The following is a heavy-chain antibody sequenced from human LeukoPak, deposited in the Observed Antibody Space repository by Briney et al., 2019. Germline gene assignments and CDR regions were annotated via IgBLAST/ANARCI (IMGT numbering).Heavy chain of an antibody. CDR1: GGTFSSYT. Sequence: ASVKVSCKASGGTFSSYTISWVRQAPGQGLEWMGRIIPILGIANYAQKFQGRVTITANKSTSTAYMELSSLRSEDTAVYYCAVGGSSWYFFDYWGQGTLVTVSS. CDR2: IIPILGIA. D-gene: IGHD6-13*01. CDR3: AVGGSSWYFFDY. J-gene: IGHJ4*02. V-gene: IGHV1-69*02.